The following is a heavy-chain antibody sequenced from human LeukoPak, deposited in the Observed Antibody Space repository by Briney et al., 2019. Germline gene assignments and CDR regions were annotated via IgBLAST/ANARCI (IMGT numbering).Heavy chain of an antibody. CDR1: GFTFSSYA. CDR3: AKDAKRYSSSLRYYFDY. Sequence: AGGSLRLSCAASGFTFSSYAMSWVRQAPGKGLEWVSAISGSGGSTYYADSVKGRFTISRDNSKNTLYLQMNSLRAEDTAVYYCAKDAKRYSSSLRYYFDYWGQGTLATVSS. D-gene: IGHD6-6*01. CDR2: ISGSGGST. J-gene: IGHJ4*02. V-gene: IGHV3-23*01.